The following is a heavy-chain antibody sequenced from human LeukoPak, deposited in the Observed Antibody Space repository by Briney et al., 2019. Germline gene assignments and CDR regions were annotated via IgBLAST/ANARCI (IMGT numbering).Heavy chain of an antibody. Sequence: ASVKVSCKASGYTFTTYYLHWVRQAPGQGLEWMGIVNPSGGSTPYAQNFQGRVTMTRDTSTNTVYMELSSLRSEDTAVYYCARDRLTAVWSGLGYWGQGTLVTVSS. J-gene: IGHJ4*02. CDR3: ARDRLTAVWSGLGY. CDR2: VNPSGGST. V-gene: IGHV1-46*01. D-gene: IGHD3-3*01. CDR1: GYTFTTYY.